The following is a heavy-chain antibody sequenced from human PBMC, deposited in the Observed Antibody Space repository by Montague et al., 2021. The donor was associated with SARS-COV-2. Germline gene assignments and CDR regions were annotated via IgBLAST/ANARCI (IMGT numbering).Heavy chain of an antibody. CDR2: IYNGGSST. J-gene: IGHJ4*02. D-gene: IGHD3-3*01. V-gene: IGHV3-23*03. Sequence: SLRLSCAASGFTFSSYAMRWVRQAPGKGLEWVAVIYNGGSSTYYXDSVKGRFTISRDNSKNTLYLQMNSLRAEDTAVYYCARDHYDDFWSSYCFIYWGQGTLVTVSS. CDR3: ARDHYDDFWSSYCFIY. CDR1: GFTFSSYA.